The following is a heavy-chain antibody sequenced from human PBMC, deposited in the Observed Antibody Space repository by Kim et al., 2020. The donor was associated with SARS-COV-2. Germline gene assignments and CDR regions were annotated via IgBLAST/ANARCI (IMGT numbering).Heavy chain of an antibody. CDR2: ISSDGSDT. V-gene: IGHV3-30*18. Sequence: GGSLRLSCAASGFTFTNYGMHWVRQAPGKGLEWVTLISSDGSDTYYSDSVKGRFVISRDNSNNTLYLQMNSLRPEDTAVYYCAKGLTLMAARPPFDYWG. D-gene: IGHD6-6*01. J-gene: IGHJ4*01. CDR3: AKGLTLMAARPPFDY. CDR1: GFTFTNYG.